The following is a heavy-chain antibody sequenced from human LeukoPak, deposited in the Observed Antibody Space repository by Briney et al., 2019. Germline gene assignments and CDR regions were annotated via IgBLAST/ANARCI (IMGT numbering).Heavy chain of an antibody. CDR1: GSTFDDYA. V-gene: IGHV3-9*01. CDR2: ISWNSGSI. D-gene: IGHD2-2*01. Sequence: PGGSLRLSCAASGSTFDDYAMHWVRQAPGKGLEWVSGISWNSGSIGYADSVKGRFTISRDNAKNSLYLQMNSLRAEDTALYYCAKARYQLLWDYFDYWGQGTLVTVSS. J-gene: IGHJ4*02. CDR3: AKARYQLLWDYFDY.